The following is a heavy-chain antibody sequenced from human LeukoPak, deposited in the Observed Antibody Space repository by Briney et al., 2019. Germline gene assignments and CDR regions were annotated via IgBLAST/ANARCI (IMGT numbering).Heavy chain of an antibody. D-gene: IGHD2-8*01. J-gene: IGHJ4*02. CDR1: GFTVSSNY. CDR3: ASQRYCTNGICYRKYYFDY. Sequence: GGPLRLSCAASGFTVSSNYMSWVRQAPGKGLEWVSLIYSGDNTYYSDSVKGRFTVSRDNSKNTLYLQMNSLRAEDTAVYFCASQRYCTNGICYRKYYFDYWGQGTLVTVSS. V-gene: IGHV3-66*04. CDR2: IYSGDNT.